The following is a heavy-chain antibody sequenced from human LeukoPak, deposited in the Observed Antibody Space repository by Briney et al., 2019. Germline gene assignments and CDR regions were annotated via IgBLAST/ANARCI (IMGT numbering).Heavy chain of an antibody. CDR1: GFIFSSYW. CDR2: ISSSSSTI. CDR3: ARSPYDFWSGYYIGGAYFDY. D-gene: IGHD3-3*01. Sequence: PGGSLRLSCAASGFIFSSYWMSWVRQAPGKGLEWVSYISSSSSTIYYADSVKGRFTISRDNAKNSLYLQMNSLRAEDTAVYYCARSPYDFWSGYYIGGAYFDYWGQGTLVTVSS. J-gene: IGHJ4*02. V-gene: IGHV3-48*01.